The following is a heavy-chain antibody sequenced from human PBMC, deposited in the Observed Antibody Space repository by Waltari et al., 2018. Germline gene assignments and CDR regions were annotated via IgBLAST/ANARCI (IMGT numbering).Heavy chain of an antibody. CDR3: AKDRSGSSGWFPFDY. V-gene: IGHV3-23*03. Sequence: EVQLLESGGGLVQPGGSLRLSCAASGFTFSSYAMSWVRQAPGKGLEWVSVIYSGGSTYYADSVKGRFTISRDNSKNTLYLQMNSLRAEDTAVYYCAKDRSGSSGWFPFDYWGQGTLVTVSS. CDR1: GFTFSSYA. D-gene: IGHD6-19*01. CDR2: IYSGGST. J-gene: IGHJ4*02.